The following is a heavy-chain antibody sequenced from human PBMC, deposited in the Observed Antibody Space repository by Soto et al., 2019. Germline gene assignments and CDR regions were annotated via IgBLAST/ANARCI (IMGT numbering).Heavy chain of an antibody. Sequence: LRLSCAASGFTFRSYGMHWVRQAPGKGLEWVAVISYDGSNKYYADSVKGRFTISRDNSKNTLYLQMNSLRAEDTAVYHCAKAGEYSSSSPFDYWGQGTLVTVSS. CDR1: GFTFRSYG. D-gene: IGHD6-6*01. J-gene: IGHJ4*02. V-gene: IGHV3-30*18. CDR3: AKAGEYSSSSPFDY. CDR2: ISYDGSNK.